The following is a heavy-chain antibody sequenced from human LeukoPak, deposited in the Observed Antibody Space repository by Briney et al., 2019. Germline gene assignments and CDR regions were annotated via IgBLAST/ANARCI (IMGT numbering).Heavy chain of an antibody. J-gene: IGHJ3*02. V-gene: IGHV3-30*01. CDR1: GFTFSSYA. CDR3: ARVGGYSSSWYVSDVFDI. CDR2: ISYDGSNK. Sequence: GGSLRLSCAASGFTFSSYAMHWVCQAPGKGLEWVAVISYDGSNKYYADSVKGRFTISRDNSKNTLYLQMNSLRAEDTAVYYCARVGGYSSSWYVSDVFDIWGQGTMVTVSS. D-gene: IGHD6-13*01.